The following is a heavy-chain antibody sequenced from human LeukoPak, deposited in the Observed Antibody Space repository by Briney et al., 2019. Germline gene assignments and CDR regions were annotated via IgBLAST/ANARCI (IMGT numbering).Heavy chain of an antibody. CDR2: IYYSGST. CDR3: ARDVGYRYGMDV. V-gene: IGHV4-31*03. CDR1: GGSISSGGYY. J-gene: IGHJ6*02. D-gene: IGHD5-18*01. Sequence: SETLSLTCTVSGGSISSGGYYWSWIRQHPGKGLEWIGYIYYSGSTYYNPSLKSRVTISVDTSNNQFSLKLSSATAADTAVYYCARDVGYRYGMDVWGQGTTVTVSS.